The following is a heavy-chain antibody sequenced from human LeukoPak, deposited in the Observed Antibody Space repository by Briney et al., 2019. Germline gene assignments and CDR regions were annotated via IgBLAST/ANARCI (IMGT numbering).Heavy chain of an antibody. CDR1: GFTFSSYG. CDR2: IWYDGSNK. Sequence: GRSLRLSCAASGFTFSSYGMHWVRQAPGKGLEWVAVIWYDGSNKYYADSVKGRFTISRDNSKNTPYLQMNSLRAEDTAVYYCARDRRRYYGSGSYWADYWGQGTLVTVSS. CDR3: ARDRRRYYGSGSYWADY. V-gene: IGHV3-33*01. D-gene: IGHD3-10*01. J-gene: IGHJ4*02.